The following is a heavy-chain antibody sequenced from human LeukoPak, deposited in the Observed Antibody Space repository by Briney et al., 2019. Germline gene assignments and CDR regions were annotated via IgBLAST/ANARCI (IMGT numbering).Heavy chain of an antibody. D-gene: IGHD1-1*01. CDR3: ARFLNVTGYSTTSPGDL. J-gene: IGHJ4*02. CDR1: GYTFATYA. CDR2: INAGNGDT. V-gene: IGHV1-3*01. Sequence: ASVKVSCKASGYTFATYAIHWVRQAPGRRLEWMGWINAGNGDTKYSQKFQGRVTITRDTSASTAYMEVSSLRSEDTGVYYCARFLNVTGYSTTSPGDLWGQGTLVTVSS.